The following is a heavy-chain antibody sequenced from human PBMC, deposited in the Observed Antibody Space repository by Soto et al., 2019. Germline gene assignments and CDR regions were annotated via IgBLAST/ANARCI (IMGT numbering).Heavy chain of an antibody. V-gene: IGHV3-23*01. J-gene: IGHJ6*03. Sequence: GGSLRLSCAASGFTFSRCAMNWVRQAPGKGLEWVSGISGRGGSTYYADSVKGRFTISRDNSKNTLYLQMNSLRVEDTAVYYCVKGVEGGSNYYYYMDVWAKGTTVTVSS. CDR3: VKGVEGGSNYYYYMDV. CDR1: GFTFSRCA. D-gene: IGHD1-26*01. CDR2: ISGRGGST.